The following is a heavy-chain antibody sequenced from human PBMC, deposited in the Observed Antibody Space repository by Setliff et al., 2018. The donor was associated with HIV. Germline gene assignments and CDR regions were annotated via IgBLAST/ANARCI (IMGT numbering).Heavy chain of an antibody. CDR3: ARGYDGSGHYYVY. Sequence: ASVKVSCKASGYTFTNYGISWVRQAPGQGLEWMGWISLYNGNTKYAQKVQGRVTMTTDKSTSTAYMELRNLRSDDTAVYYCARGYDGSGHYYVYWGQGSLVTVSS. V-gene: IGHV1-18*04. CDR2: ISLYNGNT. D-gene: IGHD3-22*01. CDR1: GYTFTNYG. J-gene: IGHJ4*02.